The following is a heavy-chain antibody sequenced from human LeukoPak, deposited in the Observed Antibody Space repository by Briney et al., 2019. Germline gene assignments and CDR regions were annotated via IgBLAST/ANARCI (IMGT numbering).Heavy chain of an antibody. CDR3: VRLYGYYYSYMDV. V-gene: IGHV3-7*01. CDR1: GFSFSSYT. J-gene: IGHJ6*03. Sequence: PGGFLRLSCEASGFSFSSYTMTWVRQAPGKGLESVTNIKDDGSEKYYLDSVKGRFTISRDNVKNSLYLQMNSLRAEDAAVYFCVRLYGYYYSYMDVWGKGTTLTVSS. D-gene: IGHD2-8*01. CDR2: IKDDGSEK.